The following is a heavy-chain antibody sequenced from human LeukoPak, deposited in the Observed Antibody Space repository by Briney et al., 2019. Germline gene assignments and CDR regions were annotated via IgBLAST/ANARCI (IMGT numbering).Heavy chain of an antibody. D-gene: IGHD5-24*01. CDR1: GGSISSYY. V-gene: IGHV4-59*01. CDR3: ARTMSGDGYNSGFDY. CDR2: IYYSGST. Sequence: SETLSLTCTVSGGSISSYYWSWIRQPPGKGLEWIGYIYYSGSTNYNPSLKSRVTISVDTSKNQFSLKLSSVTAADTAVYYCARTMSGDGYNSGFDYWGQGTLVTVSS. J-gene: IGHJ4*02.